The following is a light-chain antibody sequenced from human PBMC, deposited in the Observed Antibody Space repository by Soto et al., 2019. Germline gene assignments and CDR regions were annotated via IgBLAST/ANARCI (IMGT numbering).Light chain of an antibody. CDR1: SSDVGGYNY. J-gene: IGLJ1*01. Sequence: QSVLTQPASVSGSPGQSITISCTGTSSDVGGYNYVSWYQQHPGKAPKFMIYDVSNRPSGVSNRFSGSKSGNTASLTISGLQAEDEADYYCSSYTTSNTRQIVFRTGPKVTVL. CDR2: DVS. CDR3: SSYTTSNTRQIV. V-gene: IGLV2-14*01.